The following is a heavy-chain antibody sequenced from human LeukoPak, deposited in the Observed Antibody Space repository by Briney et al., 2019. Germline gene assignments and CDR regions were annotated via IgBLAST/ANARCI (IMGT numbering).Heavy chain of an antibody. V-gene: IGHV1-18*01. CDR2: ISAYNGNT. Sequence: LWASEKVSCKASGYTFTSYGISWVRQAPGQGLEWMGWISAYNGNTNYAQKLQGRVTMTTDTSTSTAYMELRSLRSDDTAVYYCVRDSAKEYCSSTSCYKGYYYYYYGMDVWGQGTTVTVSS. CDR3: VRDSAKEYCSSTSCYKGYYYYYYGMDV. D-gene: IGHD2-2*02. J-gene: IGHJ6*02. CDR1: GYTFTSYG.